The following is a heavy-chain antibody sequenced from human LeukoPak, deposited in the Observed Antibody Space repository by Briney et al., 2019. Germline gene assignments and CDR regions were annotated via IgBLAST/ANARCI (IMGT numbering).Heavy chain of an antibody. J-gene: IGHJ6*03. CDR1: GFTFSSYW. D-gene: IGHD5-18*01. V-gene: IGHV3-7*03. CDR3: ARDVRGSVTSYFYYFMDV. Sequence: GGSLRLSCAASGFTFSSYWMSWVRQAPGKGLEWVANIKQDGSKKYSADSVKGRFTISRDNAKNSLYLQMNSLRTQDTAVYYCARDVRGSVTSYFYYFMDVWEKGTTVTVSS. CDR2: IKQDGSKK.